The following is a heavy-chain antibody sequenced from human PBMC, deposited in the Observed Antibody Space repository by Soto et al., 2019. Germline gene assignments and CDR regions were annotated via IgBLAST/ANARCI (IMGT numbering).Heavy chain of an antibody. J-gene: IGHJ4*02. CDR3: ARDTPPTDY. CDR2: ISAYNTNT. CDR1: GYTFTSYY. Sequence: QVQLVQSGAEVKKPGASVKVSCKTSGYTFTSYYFRWVPTAPGQGLEWMGWISAYNTNTNYAQKFQGRVTMTTDTLTSTAYMELRSLRSDDTAVYYCARDTPPTDYWGQGTLVTVSS. V-gene: IGHV1-18*01.